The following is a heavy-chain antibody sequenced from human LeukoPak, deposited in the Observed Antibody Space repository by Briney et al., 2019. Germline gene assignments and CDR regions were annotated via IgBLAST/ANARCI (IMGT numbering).Heavy chain of an antibody. CDR1: GFTFSSYA. CDR2: ISGSIGIT. V-gene: IGHV3-23*01. J-gene: IGHJ6*02. Sequence: VGSLRLSCAASGFTFSSYAMSWVRQAPGKGLEWWSAISGSIGITYYADSVNGRFTISGDNSKNTLYMQMNSLRAEATAVYYCAKQYYDFWSGYYAADYYYYYGMDVWGQGHTVPVS. D-gene: IGHD3-3*01. CDR3: AKQYYDFWSGYYAADYYYYYGMDV.